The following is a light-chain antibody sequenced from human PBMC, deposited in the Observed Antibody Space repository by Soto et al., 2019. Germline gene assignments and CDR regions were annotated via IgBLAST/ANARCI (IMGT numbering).Light chain of an antibody. Sequence: DIVMTQSPATLSVSPGERATLSCRASQSIGSKLAWYQQERGQAPRLLIYDSSTRATGIPAGFSGGGSGTEFTLTISGLQSEDFAVYYCQQYQNWWTFGQGTKVEIK. CDR3: QQYQNWWT. CDR1: QSIGSK. V-gene: IGKV3-15*01. CDR2: DSS. J-gene: IGKJ1*01.